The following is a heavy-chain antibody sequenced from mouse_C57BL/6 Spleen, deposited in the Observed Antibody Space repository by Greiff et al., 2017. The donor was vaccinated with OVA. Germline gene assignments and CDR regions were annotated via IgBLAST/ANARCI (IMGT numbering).Heavy chain of an antibody. V-gene: IGHV1-42*01. CDR1: GYSFTGYY. J-gene: IGHJ2*01. Sequence: EVMLVESGPELVKPGASVKISCKASGYSFTGYYMNWVKQSPEKSLEWIGEINPSTGGTTYNQKFKAKATLTVDKSSSTAYMQLKSLTSEDSAVYYCARRGSSYGYFDYWGQGTTLTVSS. CDR2: INPSTGGT. D-gene: IGHD1-1*01. CDR3: ARRGSSYGYFDY.